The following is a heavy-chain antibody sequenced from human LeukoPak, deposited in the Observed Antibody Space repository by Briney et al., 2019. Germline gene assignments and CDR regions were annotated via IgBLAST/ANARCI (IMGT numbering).Heavy chain of an antibody. D-gene: IGHD6-13*01. CDR1: GGSISGFS. CDR2: VYTSGSA. CDR3: ARAPTAARSRDWFDP. J-gene: IGHJ5*02. Sequence: SETLSLTCTVSGGSISGFSWSWIRHPAGKALKWLGRVYTSGSAKYNPSLGSRVTMSMDPSRNHFSLKLYFVTAADTAVYYCARAPTAARSRDWFDPWGQGTLVTVSS. V-gene: IGHV4-4*07.